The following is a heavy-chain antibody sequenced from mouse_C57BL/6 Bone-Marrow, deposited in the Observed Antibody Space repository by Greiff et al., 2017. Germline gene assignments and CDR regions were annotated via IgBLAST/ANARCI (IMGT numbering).Heavy chain of an antibody. J-gene: IGHJ2*01. CDR3: ARYGETLDY. CDR2: IRNKANGYTT. CDR1: GFTFTDYY. V-gene: IGHV7-3*01. Sequence: EVQRVESGGGLVQPGGSLSLSCAASGFTFTDYYMSWVRQPPGKALEWLGFIRNKANGYTTEYSASVKGRFTISRDNSQSILYLQMNALRAEDSAAYYGARYGETLDYWGQGTTLTVSS.